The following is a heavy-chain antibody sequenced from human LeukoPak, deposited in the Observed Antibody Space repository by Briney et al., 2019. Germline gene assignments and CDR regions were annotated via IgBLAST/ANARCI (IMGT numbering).Heavy chain of an antibody. CDR2: TYYRSKWYN. CDR1: GDSVSSNSAA. D-gene: IGHD1-1*01. Sequence: SQTLSLTCAISGDSVSSNSAAWNWIRQSPSRGLEWLGRTYYRSKWYNDYAVSAKSRITINPDTSKNQFSLKLSSVTAADTAEYYCARINEEFDYWGQGTLVTVSS. V-gene: IGHV6-1*01. CDR3: ARINEEFDY. J-gene: IGHJ4*02.